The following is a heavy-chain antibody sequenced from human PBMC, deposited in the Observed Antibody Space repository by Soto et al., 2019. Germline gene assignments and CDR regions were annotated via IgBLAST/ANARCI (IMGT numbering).Heavy chain of an antibody. CDR1: GFTFTNAW. CDR3: ATASLSGPT. Sequence: EVPLVESGGGLVKPGGSLTLSCAASGFTFTNAWMSWVRQAPGKGLEWVGRVKSRTDGGKTDYAAPVKGRFTISRDDSRNTLYLQMNSLKTEDTAVYYCATASLSGPTWGQGTLVTVSS. CDR2: VKSRTDGGKT. V-gene: IGHV3-15*01. J-gene: IGHJ4*02. D-gene: IGHD3-16*01.